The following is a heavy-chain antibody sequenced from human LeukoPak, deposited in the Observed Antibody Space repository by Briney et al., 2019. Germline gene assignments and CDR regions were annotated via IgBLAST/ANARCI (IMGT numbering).Heavy chain of an antibody. D-gene: IGHD3-10*01. CDR3: ATRNGSGSLYFDY. CDR1: GYTFTSYD. V-gene: IGHV1-8*01. J-gene: IGHJ4*02. CDR2: MNPNSANT. Sequence: GASVKVSCKASGYTFTSYDINWVRQATGQGLEWMGWMNPNSANTGYAQKYQGRVTMTRNTSINTAYLELSSLSSEDTAVYYCATRNGSGSLYFDYWGQGTLVTVSS.